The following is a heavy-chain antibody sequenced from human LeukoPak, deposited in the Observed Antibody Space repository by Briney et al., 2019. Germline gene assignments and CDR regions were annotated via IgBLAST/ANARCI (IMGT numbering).Heavy chain of an antibody. Sequence: GGSLRLSCGASGFTFSNYAMSWVRQAPGKGLEWVSGINDNGSTRFYAASVKGRFTSSRDNPKNTLYLQMNGLRVEDTAVYYGGKDMQPWPRFPDYGGREPWSPSPQ. CDR1: GFTFSNYA. CDR2: INDNGSTR. V-gene: IGHV3-23*01. D-gene: IGHD1-14*01. CDR3: GKDMQPWPRFPDY. J-gene: IGHJ4*02.